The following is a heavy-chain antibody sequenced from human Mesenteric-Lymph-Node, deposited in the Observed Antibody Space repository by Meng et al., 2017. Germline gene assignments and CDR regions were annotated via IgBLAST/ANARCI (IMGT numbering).Heavy chain of an antibody. CDR3: ATSGGGFDY. V-gene: IGHV7-4-1*02. D-gene: IGHD1-26*01. CDR2: INTNTGNP. Sequence: QVQLGQSGSGLKKPGASVKVSCMASGYTFTNYDINWVRQAPGQGLEWMGWINTNTGNPTYAQGFTGRFVFSLDTSVSTAHLHISTLTPEDTAVYYCATSGGGFDYWGQGTLVTVSS. CDR1: GYTFTNYD. J-gene: IGHJ4*02.